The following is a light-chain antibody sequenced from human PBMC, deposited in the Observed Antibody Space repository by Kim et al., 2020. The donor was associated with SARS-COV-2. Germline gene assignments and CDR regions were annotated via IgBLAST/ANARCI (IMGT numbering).Light chain of an antibody. CDR3: ELSYSTPYT. V-gene: IGKV1-39*01. J-gene: IGKJ2*01. CDR2: AAS. Sequence: SATVGDRVNMTCRASQSINSYLNWYQQKPGRTTKLLIYAASSLQSGVPSRFSGSGSGTIFTLTIRSQQPEDFATYFCELSYSTPYTCSQGTKLEI. CDR1: QSINSY.